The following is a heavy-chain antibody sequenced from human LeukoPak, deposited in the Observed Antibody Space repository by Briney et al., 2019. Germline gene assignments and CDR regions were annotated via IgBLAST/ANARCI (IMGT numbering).Heavy chain of an antibody. CDR1: GFTFSSYG. J-gene: IGHJ4*02. Sequence: GGSLRLSCAASGFTFSSYGMSWVRQAPGKGLEWVSAISGSGGSTYYADSVKGRFTISRDNSKNTLYLQMNSLRAEDTAVYYCAKDRRWLRFGYFDYWGQGTLVTVSS. D-gene: IGHD5-12*01. CDR3: AKDRRWLRFGYFDY. CDR2: ISGSGGST. V-gene: IGHV3-23*01.